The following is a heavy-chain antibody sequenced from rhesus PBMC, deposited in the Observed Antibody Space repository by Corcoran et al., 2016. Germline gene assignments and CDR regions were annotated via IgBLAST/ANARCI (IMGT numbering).Heavy chain of an antibody. CDR3: ARENNWNYGDV. CDR1: GGSISGYYY. V-gene: IGHV4-73*01. Sequence: QVQLQQWGEGLVKPSETLSLTCAVYGGSISGYYYWSWIRQPPGKGLEGIGYIYCNSASTNYNPSLKNRVTMSKDTSKNQFSLKLSSVTAADTAVYYCARENNWNYGDVWGPGVLVTVSS. D-gene: IGHD1-26*01. CDR2: IYCNSAST. J-gene: IGHJ5-1*01.